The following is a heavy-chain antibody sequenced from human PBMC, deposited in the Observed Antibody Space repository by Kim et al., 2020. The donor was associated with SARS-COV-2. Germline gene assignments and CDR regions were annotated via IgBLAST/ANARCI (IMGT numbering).Heavy chain of an antibody. D-gene: IGHD3-3*01. CDR2: VNPSGGYT. Sequence: ASVKVSCKSSGYTFTSHYMHWVRQVPGQGLEWMGKVNPSGGYTKYAQKFQGRVTMTSDTSTTTFYMELSSLRSDDTAIYYCARDYSMVIIGRLEYWGQGTLVIVSS. V-gene: IGHV1-46*01. CDR3: ARDYSMVIIGRLEY. J-gene: IGHJ4*01. CDR1: GYTFTSHY.